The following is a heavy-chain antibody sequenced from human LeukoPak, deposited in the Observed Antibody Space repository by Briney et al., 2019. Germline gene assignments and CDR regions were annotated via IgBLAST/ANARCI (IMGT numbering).Heavy chain of an antibody. Sequence: SETLSLTCTVSGGSISSYYWSWIRQPPGKGLEWIGYIYYSGSTNYNPSLKSRVTISVDTSKNQFSLKLSSVTAADTAVYYCASLGRGDYESFDYWGQGTLVTVSS. CDR3: ASLGRGDYESFDY. V-gene: IGHV4-59*12. CDR2: IYYSGST. D-gene: IGHD4-17*01. CDR1: GGSISSYY. J-gene: IGHJ4*02.